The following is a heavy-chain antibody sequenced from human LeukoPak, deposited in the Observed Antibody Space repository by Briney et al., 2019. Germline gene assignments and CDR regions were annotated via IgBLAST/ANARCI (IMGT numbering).Heavy chain of an antibody. J-gene: IGHJ4*02. D-gene: IGHD3-9*01. CDR1: GFTFSNYA. CDR2: ITGSGGGT. V-gene: IGHV3-23*01. Sequence: GGPLRLSCAASGFTFSNYAMSWVRQAPGKGLEWVSAITGSGGGTYHADSVKGRFTTSRDNSKNTLYLQMNSLRAEDTAVYYCAKWGDYDVLTGYYDPDYWGQGTLVTVSS. CDR3: AKWGDYDVLTGYYDPDY.